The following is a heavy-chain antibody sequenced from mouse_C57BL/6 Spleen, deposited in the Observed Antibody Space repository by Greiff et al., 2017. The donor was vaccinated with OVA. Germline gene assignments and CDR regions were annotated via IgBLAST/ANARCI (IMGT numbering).Heavy chain of an antibody. D-gene: IGHD1-1*01. CDR2: INPSNGGT. CDR1: GYTFTSYW. CDR3: ARDYYGSSYWYAMDY. J-gene: IGHJ4*01. V-gene: IGHV1-53*01. Sequence: QVQLKQSGPELVKPGASVKLSCKASGYTFTSYWMHWVKQRPGQGLEWIGNINPSNGGTNYNEKFKSKATLTVDKSSSTAYMQLSSLTSEDSAVYYCARDYYGSSYWYAMDYWGQGTSVTVSS.